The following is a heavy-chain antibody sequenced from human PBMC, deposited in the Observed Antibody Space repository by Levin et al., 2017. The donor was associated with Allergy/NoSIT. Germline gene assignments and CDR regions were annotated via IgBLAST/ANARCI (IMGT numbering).Heavy chain of an antibody. CDR2: INHSGST. CDR1: GGSFRGYY. J-gene: IGHJ4*02. V-gene: IGHV4-34*01. Sequence: SQTLSLTCAVYGGSFRGYYWSWIRPPPGKGLEWIGEINHSGSTNYNPSLKSRVTISVDTSKNQFSLNLSSVTAADTAVYYCAREDIVVVVATTVFDYWGQGTLVTVSS. CDR3: AREDIVVVVATTVFDY. D-gene: IGHD2-15*01.